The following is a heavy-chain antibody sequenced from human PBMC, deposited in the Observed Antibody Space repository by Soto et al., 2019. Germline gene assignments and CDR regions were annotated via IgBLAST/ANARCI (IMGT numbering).Heavy chain of an antibody. CDR1: GFTFSSYA. D-gene: IGHD3-22*01. J-gene: IGHJ4*02. Sequence: PGGSLRLSCSASGFTFSSYAMHWVRQAPGKGLEYVSAISSNGGSTYYADSVKGRFTIYRDNSKNTLNLEMNSLRVGDTAVYYCARIPYDNSGTIFDYWGQGTLVTVSS. CDR2: ISSNGGST. CDR3: ARIPYDNSGTIFDY. V-gene: IGHV3-64*04.